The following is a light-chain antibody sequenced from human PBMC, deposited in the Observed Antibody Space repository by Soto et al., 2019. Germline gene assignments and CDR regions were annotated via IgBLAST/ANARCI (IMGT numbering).Light chain of an antibody. V-gene: IGKV3-11*02. J-gene: IGKJ2*01. CDR1: QDVSIF. CDR2: DAS. Sequence: EILLAQAPATLSLSPGERATLSCKASQDVSIFLAWYQQKPGQDPRLLIHDASNRATGVPATFSGSGSSRYFTRTITGLEPEDFGVDYGQQRFTWLYTCGLGTKLEV. CDR3: QQRFTWLYT.